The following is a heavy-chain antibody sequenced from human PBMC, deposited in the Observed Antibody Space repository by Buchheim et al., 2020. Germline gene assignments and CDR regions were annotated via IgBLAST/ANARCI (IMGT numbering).Heavy chain of an antibody. CDR1: GDSITSSSHY. J-gene: IGHJ4*02. CDR3: ATQRRDGYNFWDY. Sequence: QLQLQESGPGLVKPSETLSLTCSVSGDSITSSSHYWGWIRQPPGKGLEWIGNILYNGNTYSSPSLRSRVAVIADTSTNQFSLMLNSVTAADTAVYYCATQRRDGYNFWDYWGQGIL. V-gene: IGHV4-39*01. CDR2: ILYNGNT. D-gene: IGHD5-24*01.